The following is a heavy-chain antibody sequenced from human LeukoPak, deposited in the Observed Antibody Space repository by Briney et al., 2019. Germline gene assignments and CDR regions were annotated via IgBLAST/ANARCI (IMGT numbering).Heavy chain of an antibody. D-gene: IGHD3-22*01. V-gene: IGHV1-46*01. J-gene: IGHJ4*02. CDR3: AAERGGSGYYYSRHDY. CDR2: INPSGGST. CDR1: GYTFTSYY. Sequence: ASVKVSCKASGYTFTSYYMHWVRQAPGQGLEWMGVINPSGGSTNYAQKFQGRVTMTRDTSMSTVYMELSSLRSEDTAVYYCAAERGGSGYYYSRHDYWGQGTLVTVSS.